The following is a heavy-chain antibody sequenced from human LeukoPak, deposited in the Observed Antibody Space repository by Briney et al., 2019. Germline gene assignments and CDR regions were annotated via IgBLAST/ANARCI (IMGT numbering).Heavy chain of an antibody. CDR3: ACNHDYGGNGFDY. D-gene: IGHD4-23*01. J-gene: IGHJ4*02. Sequence: NSSETLSLTCTVSGGSISSSSYYWGWIRQPPGKGLEWIGSIYYSGSTYYNPSLKSRVTISVDTSKNQFSLKLSSVTAADTAVYYCACNHDYGGNGFDYWGQGTLVTVSS. CDR2: IYYSGST. CDR1: GGSISSSSYY. V-gene: IGHV4-39*01.